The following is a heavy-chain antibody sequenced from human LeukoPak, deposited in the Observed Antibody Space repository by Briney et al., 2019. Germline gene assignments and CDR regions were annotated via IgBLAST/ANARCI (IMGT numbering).Heavy chain of an antibody. Sequence: GGSLRLSCAASGFTFSSYWMHWVRQAPGKGLVWVSRINSDGSSTSYADSVKGRFTISRDNAKNTLYLQMNSLRAEDTAVYYCARVGFGDYGDYDYYYGMDVWGQGTTVTVSS. CDR3: ARVGFGDYGDYDYYYGMDV. J-gene: IGHJ6*02. V-gene: IGHV3-74*01. D-gene: IGHD4-17*01. CDR1: GFTFSSYW. CDR2: INSDGSST.